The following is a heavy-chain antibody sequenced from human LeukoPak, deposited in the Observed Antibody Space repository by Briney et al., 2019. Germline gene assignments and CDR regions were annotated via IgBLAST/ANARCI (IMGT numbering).Heavy chain of an antibody. J-gene: IGHJ4*02. D-gene: IGHD4-23*01. CDR2: ISSSGSTI. CDR3: AREGYHGGFDY. Sequence: PGGSLRLSCAASGFTFSSYEMNWVRQAPGKGLEWVSYISSSGSTIYYADSVKGRFTISRDNDKNSLYLQMNSLRAEDTAVYYCAREGYHGGFDYWGQGTLVTVSS. CDR1: GFTFSSYE. V-gene: IGHV3-48*03.